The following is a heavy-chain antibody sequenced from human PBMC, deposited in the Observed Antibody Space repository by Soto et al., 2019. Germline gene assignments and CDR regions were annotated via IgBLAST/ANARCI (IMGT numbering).Heavy chain of an antibody. J-gene: IGHJ3*02. CDR1: GFTFRSSW. CDR2: IKPDGSET. D-gene: IGHD3-10*01. Sequence: EVQLVESGGGLVQPGGSLSLSCEASGFTFRSSWMSWVRQAPGKGLEWVSYIKPDGSETYYVDSVRGRFTISRDNAKNSLYLQMTRLRAEDTALYYCARDPSFGAFDIWGQGTMVTVSA. V-gene: IGHV3-7*01. CDR3: ARDPSFGAFDI.